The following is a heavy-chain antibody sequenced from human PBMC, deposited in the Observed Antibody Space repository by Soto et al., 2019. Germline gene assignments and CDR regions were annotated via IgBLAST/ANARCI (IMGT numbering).Heavy chain of an antibody. V-gene: IGHV1-18*01. CDR2: ISPKFGRT. D-gene: IGHD2-15*01. Sequence: QVQLVQSGPEVKKAGASVKVSCTAPTDYTFLAYGFDWVRQAPGQGLEWMGWISPKFGRTNYARTLQDRFTMTTDVSTNSVSMELRDLRSDDTAVYYCARDDCNGGSCDGGHYLDLWGRGTPISVSS. CDR3: ARDDCNGGSCDGGHYLDL. J-gene: IGHJ2*01. CDR1: DYTFLAYG.